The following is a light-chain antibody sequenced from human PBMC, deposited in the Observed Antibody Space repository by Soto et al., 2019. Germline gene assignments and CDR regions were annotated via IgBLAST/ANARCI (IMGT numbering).Light chain of an antibody. CDR2: HAS. CDR3: QQYYGFPPLT. J-gene: IGKJ5*01. CDR1: QNITNN. V-gene: IGKV1-33*01. Sequence: DIQMTQSPSSLSASIGDRVTITCQASQNITNNLSWYQQKPGKAPNLLIYHASKLAKGVTSRFSGSGSGTDFSFIITSLQREDLATYYCQQYYGFPPLTFGQGTLLEIK.